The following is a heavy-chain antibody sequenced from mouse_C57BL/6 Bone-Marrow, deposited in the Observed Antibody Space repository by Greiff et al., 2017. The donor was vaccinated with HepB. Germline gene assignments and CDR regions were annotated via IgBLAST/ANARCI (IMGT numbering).Heavy chain of an antibody. CDR3: ARHEEGDGYYPYFDV. Sequence: VKLQESGAELVKPGASVKLSCKASGYTFTEYTIHWVKQRSGQGLEWIGWFYPGSGSIKYNEKFKDKATLTADKSSSTVYMELSRLTSEDSAVYFRARHEEGDGYYPYFDVWGTGTTVTVSS. D-gene: IGHD2-3*01. CDR1: GYTFTEYT. V-gene: IGHV1-62-2*01. CDR2: FYPGSGSI. J-gene: IGHJ1*03.